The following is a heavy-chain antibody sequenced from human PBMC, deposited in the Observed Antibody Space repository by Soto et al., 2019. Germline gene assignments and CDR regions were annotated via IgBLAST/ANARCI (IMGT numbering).Heavy chain of an antibody. CDR1: GGCISSSNW. CDR2: IYHSGST. J-gene: IGHJ3*02. Sequence: SETLSLTCAVSGGCISSSNWWSWVRQPPGKGLEWIGEIYHSGSTNYNPSLKSRVTISVDKSKNQFSLKLSSVTAADTAVYYSARGLFSEYNLSHVDPFSIWSRRTMVTVSS. V-gene: IGHV4-4*02. CDR3: ARGLFSEYNLSHVDPFSI. D-gene: IGHD3-3*01.